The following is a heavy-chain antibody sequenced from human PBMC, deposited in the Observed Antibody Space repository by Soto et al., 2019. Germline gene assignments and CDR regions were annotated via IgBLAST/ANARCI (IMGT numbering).Heavy chain of an antibody. J-gene: IGHJ3*02. CDR2: IYRGGTT. Sequence: EVQLVESGGDLVQPGGSLRLSCVASGFSVNSGYMNWVRQAPGKGPQWVSVIYRGGTTYQPDSVKGRFTISRDDSKNALYLQMNSLRPDDTAVYYCARANDFNAYDIWGPGTMVTVSS. D-gene: IGHD2-21*02. V-gene: IGHV3-53*04. CDR1: GFSVNSGY. CDR3: ARANDFNAYDI.